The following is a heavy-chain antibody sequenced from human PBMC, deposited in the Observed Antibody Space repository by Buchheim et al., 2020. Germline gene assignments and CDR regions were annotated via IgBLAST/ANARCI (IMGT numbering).Heavy chain of an antibody. Sequence: QVQLVESGGGVVQPGRSLRLSCAASGFTFSSYGMHWVRQAPGKGLEWVAVISYDGSNKYYADSVKGRFSLSRDNSKNTLYLQMNSLRAEDTAVYYCAKDGVVTAIYGMDVWGEGTT. CDR3: AKDGVVTAIYGMDV. J-gene: IGHJ6*02. CDR2: ISYDGSNK. D-gene: IGHD2-21*02. CDR1: GFTFSSYG. V-gene: IGHV3-30*18.